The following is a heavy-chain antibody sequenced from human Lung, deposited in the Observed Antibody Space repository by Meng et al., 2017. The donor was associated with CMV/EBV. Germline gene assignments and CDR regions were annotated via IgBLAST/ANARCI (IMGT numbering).Heavy chain of an antibody. CDR3: ARGEHRIAVAGSAFDF. V-gene: IGHV3-30-3*01. CDR2: ISYDGSNK. J-gene: IGHJ3*01. CDR1: GFTFSSYA. D-gene: IGHD6-19*01. Sequence: GESLKISCAASGFTFSSYAMHWVRQAPGKGLEWVAVISYDGSNKYYADSVKGRFTISRDNSKNTLYLQMNSLRAEDTAVYYCARGEHRIAVAGSAFDFWGQGTMVTVSS.